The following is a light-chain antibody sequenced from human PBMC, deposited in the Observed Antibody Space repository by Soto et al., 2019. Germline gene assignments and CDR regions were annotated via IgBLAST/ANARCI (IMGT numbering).Light chain of an antibody. V-gene: IGLV2-14*01. CDR1: SSDIGAYNY. CDR3: SSSASSNTLV. Sequence: QSALTQPASVSGSPGQSITISCTGTSSDIGAYNYVSWYQQHPGKAPKLMIFEVSNRPSGVSNNFSGSKSGNTASLTISGLQAEDEADYYCSSSASSNTLVFGGGTKVTVL. CDR2: EVS. J-gene: IGLJ3*02.